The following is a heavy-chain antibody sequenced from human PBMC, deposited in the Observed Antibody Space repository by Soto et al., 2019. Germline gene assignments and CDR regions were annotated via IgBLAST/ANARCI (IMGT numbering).Heavy chain of an antibody. J-gene: IGHJ6*02. CDR1: GGTFSSYA. Sequence: QVQLVQSGAEVKKPGSSVKVSCKASGGTFSSYAISWVRQAPGQGLEWMGGIIPIFGTANYAQKFQGRVTITADESTSTAYMELSSLRSEDTAVYYCAISQWLERRTLYYYGMDVWSQGTTVTVSS. D-gene: IGHD6-19*01. V-gene: IGHV1-69*01. CDR3: AISQWLERRTLYYYGMDV. CDR2: IIPIFGTA.